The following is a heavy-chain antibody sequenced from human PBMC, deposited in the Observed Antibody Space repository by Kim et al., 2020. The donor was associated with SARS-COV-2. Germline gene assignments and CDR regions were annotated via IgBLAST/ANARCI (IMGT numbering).Heavy chain of an antibody. CDR3: ARDHVDIVATNIFDAFDI. CDR2: IWYDGSNK. V-gene: IGHV3-33*01. Sequence: GGSLRLSCAASGFTFSSYGMHWVRQAPGKGLEWVAVIWYDGSNKYYADSVKGRFTISRDNSKNTLYLQMNSLRAEDTAVYYCARDHVDIVATNIFDAFDIWGQGTMVTVSS. D-gene: IGHD5-12*01. J-gene: IGHJ3*02. CDR1: GFTFSSYG.